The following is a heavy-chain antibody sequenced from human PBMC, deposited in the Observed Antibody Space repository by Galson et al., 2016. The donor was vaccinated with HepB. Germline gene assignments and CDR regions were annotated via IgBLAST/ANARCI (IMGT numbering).Heavy chain of an antibody. J-gene: IGHJ2*01. Sequence: SETLSLTCTVSGGSISGYYWSWIRQPPGKRLEWIGYIHYTGSTKYNPSLKSRVTISVDTSKNQFSLKLSSVTAADTAVYYCARDRDATTVNWYFDLWGRGTLVSGSS. CDR1: GGSISGYY. CDR2: IHYTGST. V-gene: IGHV4-59*01. D-gene: IGHD4-17*01. CDR3: ARDRDATTVNWYFDL.